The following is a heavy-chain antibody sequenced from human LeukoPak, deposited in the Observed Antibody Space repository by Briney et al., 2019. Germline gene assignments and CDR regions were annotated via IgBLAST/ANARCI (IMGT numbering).Heavy chain of an antibody. CDR3: TRDTPNGPFDY. CDR2: IIPIFGTA. CDR1: GGTFSSYA. J-gene: IGHJ4*02. D-gene: IGHD2-15*01. Sequence: ASVKVSCKASGGTFSSYAISWVRQAPGQGLEWMGGIIPIFGTANYAQKFQGRVTITADESTSTAYMELSSLRSEDTAVYYCTRDTPNGPFDYWGQGTLVTVSS. V-gene: IGHV1-69*13.